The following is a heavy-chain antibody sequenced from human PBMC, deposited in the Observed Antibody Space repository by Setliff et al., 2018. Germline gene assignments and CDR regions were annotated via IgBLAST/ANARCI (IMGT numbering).Heavy chain of an antibody. Sequence: SVKVSCKVSGSTISSYPLNWVRQAPGQGLEWMGWINTKTATPSYAQGFTGRFVFSLDTSASTAHLQIDSLTSEDTAVYYCARDLPTEYETIRDTFDVWGQGTKVTVSS. CDR2: INTKTATP. CDR1: GSTISSYP. D-gene: IGHD2-21*01. V-gene: IGHV7-4-1*01. J-gene: IGHJ3*01. CDR3: ARDLPTEYETIRDTFDV.